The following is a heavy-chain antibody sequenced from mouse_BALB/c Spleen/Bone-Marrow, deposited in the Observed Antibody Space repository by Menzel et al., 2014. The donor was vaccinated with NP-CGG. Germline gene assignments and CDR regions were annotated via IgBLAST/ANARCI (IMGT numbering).Heavy chain of an antibody. Sequence: ESGPGLVKPSQSLSLTCPVTGYSITSGYYWNWIRQFPGNKLEWMGYISYDGSNNYNPSLKNRISITRDTSKNQFFLKLNSVTTEDTATYYCARDRYFDYWGQGTTLTVSS. CDR2: ISYDGSN. CDR3: ARDRYFDY. CDR1: GYSITSGYY. J-gene: IGHJ2*01. V-gene: IGHV3-6*02.